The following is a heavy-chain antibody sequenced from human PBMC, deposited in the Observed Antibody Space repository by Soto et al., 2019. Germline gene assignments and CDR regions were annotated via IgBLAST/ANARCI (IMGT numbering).Heavy chain of an antibody. J-gene: IGHJ5*02. Sequence: SVKVSCKASGGTFSSYAISWVRQAPGQGLEWMGGIIPIFGTANYAQKFQGRVTITADESTSTAYMELSSLRSEDTAVYYCARGRKQLVESEFDPWGQGTMVTVSS. V-gene: IGHV1-69*13. D-gene: IGHD6-13*01. CDR3: ARGRKQLVESEFDP. CDR1: GGTFSSYA. CDR2: IIPIFGTA.